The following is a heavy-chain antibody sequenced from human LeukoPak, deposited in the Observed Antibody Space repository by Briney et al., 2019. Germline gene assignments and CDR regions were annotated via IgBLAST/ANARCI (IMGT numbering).Heavy chain of an antibody. CDR1: GGTFSSYA. J-gene: IGHJ4*02. Sequence: ASVKVSCKASGGTFSSYAISWVRQAPGQGLEWMGGIIPIFGTANYAQKFQGRVTITADESTSTAYMELSSLRSEDTAVYYCARGHLDYYDSSGYYPPDYWGQGTLVTVSS. CDR2: IIPIFGTA. V-gene: IGHV1-69*13. D-gene: IGHD3-22*01. CDR3: ARGHLDYYDSSGYYPPDY.